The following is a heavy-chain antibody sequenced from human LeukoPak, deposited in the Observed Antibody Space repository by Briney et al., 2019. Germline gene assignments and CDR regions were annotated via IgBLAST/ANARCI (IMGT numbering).Heavy chain of an antibody. CDR1: GGSFSGYY. V-gene: IGHV4-34*01. D-gene: IGHD1-26*01. CDR3: ARDSSGSYFY. CDR2: INHSGST. Sequence: PSETLSLTCAVYGGSFSGYYWSWIRQPPGKGLEWIGEINHSGSTYYNPSLKSRVTISLDTSKNQFSLKLTSVTAADTAVYYCARDSSGSYFYWGQGTLVTVSS. J-gene: IGHJ4*02.